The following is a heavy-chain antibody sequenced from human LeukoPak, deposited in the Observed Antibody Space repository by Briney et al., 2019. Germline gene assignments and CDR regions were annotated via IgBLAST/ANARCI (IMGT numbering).Heavy chain of an antibody. CDR2: MNPKRGDT. CDR1: GYTFTDYY. Sequence: ASVKVSCKASGYTFTDYYIHWVRQAPGQGLEWMAWMNPKRGDTSYTQKFQDRVTMTRDTSISTAYMELSRLRFDDTAVYYCARNKEGKSLDYWGQGTLVTVSS. J-gene: IGHJ4*02. CDR3: ARNKEGKSLDY. V-gene: IGHV1-2*02.